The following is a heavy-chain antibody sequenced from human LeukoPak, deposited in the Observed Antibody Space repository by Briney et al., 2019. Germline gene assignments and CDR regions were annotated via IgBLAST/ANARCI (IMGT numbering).Heavy chain of an antibody. V-gene: IGHV1-69*13. D-gene: IGHD2-2*02. Sequence: AVTLTFKSSAGTLNNFAISWLRQAPAQGLEWIEGIITMCGTTNYAQELDDRVVSIADASKSTTYMELRNLRSDDTAVYYCAAANPARRLGYCSTSNCYKGDYWGQGTLVTVSS. CDR2: IITMCGTT. CDR1: AGTLNNFA. CDR3: AAANPARRLGYCSTSNCYKGDY. J-gene: IGHJ4*02.